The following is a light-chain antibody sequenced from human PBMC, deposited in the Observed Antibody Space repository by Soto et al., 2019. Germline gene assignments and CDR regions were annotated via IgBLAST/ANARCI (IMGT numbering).Light chain of an antibody. V-gene: IGKV1-33*01. CDR3: QQYDNLLLT. Sequence: DIPVAQSPSSLSASVGDRVTITCQASQDISYYLNWYQQKPGKAPKLLIYEASNLETRVPSRFSGSGSGTEFTFTISSLQPEDIATYYCQQYDNLLLTFGGGTKVEIK. CDR2: EAS. CDR1: QDISYY. J-gene: IGKJ4*01.